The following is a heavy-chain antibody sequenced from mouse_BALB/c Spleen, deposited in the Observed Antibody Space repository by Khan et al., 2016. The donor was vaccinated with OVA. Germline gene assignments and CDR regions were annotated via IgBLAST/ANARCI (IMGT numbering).Heavy chain of an antibody. CDR3: ARRYDEAWYAY. D-gene: IGHD2-12*01. CDR2: TYPGSGNT. J-gene: IGHJ3*01. Sequence: QVRLQQSGPELVKPGTSVKMSCKVSGYTFTDSVITWVKQRTGQGLEWIGVTYPGSGNTHYNEKFKGTATLTADKPTNTDNMQFRCLTSEVSSVGFSARRYDEAWYAYWDQGTLVTVSS. V-gene: IGHV1-81*01. CDR1: GYTFTDSV.